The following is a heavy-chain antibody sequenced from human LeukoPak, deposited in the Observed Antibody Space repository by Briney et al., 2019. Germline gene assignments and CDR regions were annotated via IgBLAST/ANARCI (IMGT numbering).Heavy chain of an antibody. Sequence: PGGSPRLSCAASGFTFSSCSVNWVRQAPGKGLEWVSYISGSSSSIKYADSVKGRFTISRDNAKNSLYLQMNSLRAEDTAVYYCARDYDRSGYYIDLDYWGQGTLVTVSS. J-gene: IGHJ4*02. V-gene: IGHV3-48*04. CDR2: ISGSSSSI. D-gene: IGHD3-22*01. CDR3: ARDYDRSGYYIDLDY. CDR1: GFTFSSCS.